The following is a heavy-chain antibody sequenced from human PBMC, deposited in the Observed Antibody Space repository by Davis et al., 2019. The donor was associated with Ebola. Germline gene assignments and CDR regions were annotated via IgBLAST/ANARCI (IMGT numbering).Heavy chain of an antibody. CDR3: AKDVSSSLALDY. V-gene: IGHV3-30*18. J-gene: IGHJ4*02. Sequence: GESLKISCAASGFTFSSYWMSWVRQAPGKGLEWVALISDDGNRNHYADSVKGRFTISRDNSKNTLYLQMNSLRAEDTAVYYCAKDVSSSLALDYWGQGTLVTVSS. CDR1: GFTFSSYW. D-gene: IGHD6-6*01. CDR2: ISDDGNRN.